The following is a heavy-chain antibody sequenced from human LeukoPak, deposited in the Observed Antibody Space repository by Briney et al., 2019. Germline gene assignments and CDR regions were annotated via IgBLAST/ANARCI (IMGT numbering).Heavy chain of an antibody. Sequence: ASVKVSSKASEYTFTSYDINWNRHATGQGLEWMVWMNPNSGNTGYAKKYQGRVTMTRNTSISTAYMELSSLRSEDTAVYYCARRGSSSPRSRYWFDPWGQGTLVTVSS. CDR3: ARRGSSSPRSRYWFDP. CDR1: EYTFTSYD. V-gene: IGHV1-8*01. J-gene: IGHJ5*02. D-gene: IGHD6-6*01. CDR2: MNPNSGNT.